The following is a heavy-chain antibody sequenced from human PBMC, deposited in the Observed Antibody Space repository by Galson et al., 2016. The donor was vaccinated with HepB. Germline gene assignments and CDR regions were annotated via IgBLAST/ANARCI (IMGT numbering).Heavy chain of an antibody. Sequence: LRLSCAASGFTFGDNAMSWFRQAPGKGLERVGFIRSKAYGGTTEYAASVKGRFIISRDDSKSIAYLQMNSLKTEDTAVYYCTNTSSSPTFFRWFDPWGQGTLVTVSS. CDR2: IRSKAYGGTT. D-gene: IGHD6-6*01. V-gene: IGHV3-49*03. CDR3: TNTSSSPTFFRWFDP. J-gene: IGHJ5*02. CDR1: GFTFGDNA.